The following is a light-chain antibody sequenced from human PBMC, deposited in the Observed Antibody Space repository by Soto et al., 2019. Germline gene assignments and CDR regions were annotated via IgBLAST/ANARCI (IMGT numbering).Light chain of an antibody. CDR2: DVS. J-gene: IGLJ1*01. CDR3: CSYTTTSTYV. V-gene: IGLV2-14*01. Sequence: QSALTQPASVSGSPGQSITISCTGTSSDVCGYNYVSWYQQHPGKAPKLMIYDVSNRPSGVSNRFSGSKSANTASLTISGLQAEDEADYYCCSYTTTSTYVFGTGTKVTV. CDR1: SSDVCGYNY.